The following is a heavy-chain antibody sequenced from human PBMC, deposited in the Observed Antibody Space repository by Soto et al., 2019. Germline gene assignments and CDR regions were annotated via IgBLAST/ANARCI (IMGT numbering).Heavy chain of an antibody. CDR2: ISAYKGNT. V-gene: IGHV1-18*01. J-gene: IGHJ4*02. CDR1: GYTFTSYV. D-gene: IGHD6-19*01. CDR3: ARTEIALAGNSHS. Sequence: QVQLVQSGAEVKNPGASVKVSCKASGYTFTSYVISLVRQAPGQGLEWMGWISAYKGNTNPAQQLPGRFTGTTDTSRSTAYMARGSLRPDAPAADYCARTEIALAGNSHSWGQGTPVIVSS.